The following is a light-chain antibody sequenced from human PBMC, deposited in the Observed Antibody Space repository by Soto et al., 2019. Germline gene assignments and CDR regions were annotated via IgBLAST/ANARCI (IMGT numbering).Light chain of an antibody. CDR2: KAS. J-gene: IGKJ1*01. CDR3: QHYNSDSEA. Sequence: DIQKTQSPSTLSGSVGDRVTITCRASQTISSWLAWYQQKPGKAPKLLIYKASTLKSGVPSRFSGSGSGTEFTLTISSLQPDDFATYYCQHYNSDSEAFGQGTKVDIK. V-gene: IGKV1-5*03. CDR1: QTISSW.